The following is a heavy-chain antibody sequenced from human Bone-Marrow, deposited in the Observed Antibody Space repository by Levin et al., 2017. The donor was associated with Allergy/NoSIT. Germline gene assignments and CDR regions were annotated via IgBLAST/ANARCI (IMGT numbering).Heavy chain of an antibody. CDR2: IKQDGSEK. J-gene: IGHJ6*03. D-gene: IGHD3-3*01. Sequence: SGGSLRLSCAASGFTFSSYWMSWVRQAPGKGLEWVANIKQDGSEKYYVDSVKGRFTISRDNAKNSLYLQMNSLRAEDTAVYYCARDGAYYDFWSGYQDYYYYMDVWGKGTTVTVSS. V-gene: IGHV3-7*03. CDR1: GFTFSSYW. CDR3: ARDGAYYDFWSGYQDYYYYMDV.